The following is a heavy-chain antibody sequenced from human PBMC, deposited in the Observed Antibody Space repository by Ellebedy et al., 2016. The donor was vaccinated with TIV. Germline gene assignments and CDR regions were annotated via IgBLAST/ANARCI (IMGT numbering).Heavy chain of an antibody. CDR1: GFNFSSCD. CDR3: ATDCPGDDGQPLGR. J-gene: IGHJ4*02. V-gene: IGHV3-33*02. Sequence: GESLKIPCAASGFNFSSCDLHWLRQAPGRGLEWVTLIKSEGSEEHYAASVKGRFTITRDDSTETVFLQMRSLRAEDTALYSCATDCPGDDGQPLGRWGQGTLVTVSS. CDR2: IKSEGSEE. D-gene: IGHD5-12*01.